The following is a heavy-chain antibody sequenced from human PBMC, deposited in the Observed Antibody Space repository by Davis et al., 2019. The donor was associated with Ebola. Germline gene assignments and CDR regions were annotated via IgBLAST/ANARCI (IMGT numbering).Heavy chain of an antibody. CDR3: ARDLKGYYYDSSAVFDL. CDR2: INAGNGNT. CDR1: GYTFTSYA. D-gene: IGHD3-22*01. V-gene: IGHV1-3*01. Sequence: ASVKVSCKASGYTFTSYAMHWVRQAPGQRLEWMGWINAGNGNTKYSQKFQGRVTITRDTSASTAYMELSSLRSKDTAVYYCARDLKGYYYDSSAVFDLWGRGTLVTVSS. J-gene: IGHJ2*01.